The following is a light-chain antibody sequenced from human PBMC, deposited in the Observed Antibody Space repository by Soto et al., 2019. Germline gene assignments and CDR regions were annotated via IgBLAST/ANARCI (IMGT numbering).Light chain of an antibody. Sequence: DIVMTQSPDSLAVSLGERVTINCKSSQSVLYSSNNRNYLAWYQQKPGQPPKLLIYWASTRESWVPDRFSGGGSGSDFSLTISSPQHKDFASYCSNQHRGYYTWTFGQGTKVEIK. V-gene: IGKV4-1*01. CDR1: QSVLYSSNNRNY. CDR3: NQHRGYYTWT. J-gene: IGKJ1*01. CDR2: WAS.